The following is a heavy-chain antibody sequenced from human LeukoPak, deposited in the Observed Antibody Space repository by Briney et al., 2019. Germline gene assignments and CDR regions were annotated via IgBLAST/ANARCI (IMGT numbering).Heavy chain of an antibody. CDR1: GYSISSGYY. D-gene: IGHD2-21*01. V-gene: IGHV4-38-2*02. Sequence: SETLSLTCSVSGYSISSGYYWGWIRQPPGKGLEWIGSIYYSGSTYYNPSLKSRVTISVDTSKNQFSLKLSSVTAADTAVYYCAREVIAIPYYYYYYMDVWGKGTTVTVSS. CDR3: AREVIAIPYYYYYYMDV. J-gene: IGHJ6*03. CDR2: IYYSGST.